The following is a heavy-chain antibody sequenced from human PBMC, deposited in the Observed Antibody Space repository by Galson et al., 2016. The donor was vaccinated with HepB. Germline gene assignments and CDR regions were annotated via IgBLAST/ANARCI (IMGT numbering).Heavy chain of an antibody. J-gene: IGHJ4*02. V-gene: IGHV3-7*01. CDR1: GFTFSRHW. CDR2: INEDGSAQ. Sequence: SLRLSCAASGFTFSRHWMTWVRQAPGKGLEGVAHINEDGSAQYYVDSARGRFTISRDNAKASLYLQIHSLRGDETGVYYCGGTSFADRTTGDDYCGQGAVVTVSS. CDR3: GGTSFADRTTGDDY. D-gene: IGHD7-27*01.